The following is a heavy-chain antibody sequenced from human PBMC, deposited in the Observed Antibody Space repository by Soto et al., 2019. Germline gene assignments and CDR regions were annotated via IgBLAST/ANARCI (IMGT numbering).Heavy chain of an antibody. D-gene: IGHD2-21*01. CDR2: IFYSGST. CDR1: GGSITSDDYY. CDR3: ASANCGGARDYRHDRYYFES. Sequence: QVQLQESGPGLVKPSQSLSLTCTVSGGSITSDDYYWSWIRQPPGRGLEWIGYIFYSGSTHYNPSLQCRFILSLATPKNQVSLKLSSVSAAATGVHYCASANCGGARDYRHDRYYFESWGQGPLVTVSS. J-gene: IGHJ4*02. V-gene: IGHV4-30-4*01.